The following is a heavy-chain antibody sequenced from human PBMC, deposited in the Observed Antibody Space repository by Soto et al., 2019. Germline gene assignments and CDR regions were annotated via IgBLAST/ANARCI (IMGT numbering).Heavy chain of an antibody. Sequence: TSETLSLTCTVSGGSISSYYWSWIRQPPGKGLEWIGYIYYSGSTNYNPSLKSRVTISVDTSKNQFSLKLSSVTAADTAVYYCARGIEYQLLYTYYFDYWGQGTLVTVSS. CDR2: IYYSGST. CDR3: ARGIEYQLLYTYYFDY. V-gene: IGHV4-59*01. D-gene: IGHD2-2*02. CDR1: GGSISSYY. J-gene: IGHJ4*02.